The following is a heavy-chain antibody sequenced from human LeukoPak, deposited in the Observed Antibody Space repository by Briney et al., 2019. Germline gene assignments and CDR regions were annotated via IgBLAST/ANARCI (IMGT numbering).Heavy chain of an antibody. CDR2: IRYDGSNE. J-gene: IGHJ6*03. D-gene: IGHD2-15*01. Sequence: QTGGSLRLSCAASGFTFSGYGMHWVRQAPGKGLEWVAFIRYDGSNEYYADSVKGRFTISRDKSKNTLSLQMNGLRVEDTAVYYCAKVMSPGRIRFYSYYMDVWGKGTTVTVS. CDR3: AKVMSPGRIRFYSYYMDV. V-gene: IGHV3-30*02. CDR1: GFTFSGYG.